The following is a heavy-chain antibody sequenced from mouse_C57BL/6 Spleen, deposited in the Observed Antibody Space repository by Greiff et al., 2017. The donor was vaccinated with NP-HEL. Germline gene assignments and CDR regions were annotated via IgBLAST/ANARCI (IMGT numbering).Heavy chain of an antibody. CDR3: ASSITTVVPYFDY. D-gene: IGHD1-1*01. CDR1: GFTFSSYG. V-gene: IGHV5-6*01. J-gene: IGHJ2*01. CDR2: ISSGGSYT. Sequence: EVKLQESGGDLVKPGGSLKLSCAASGFTFSSYGMSWVRQTPDKRLEWVATISSGGSYTYYPDSVKGRFTISRDNAKNTLYLQMSSLKSEDTAMYYCASSITTVVPYFDYWGQGTTLTVSS.